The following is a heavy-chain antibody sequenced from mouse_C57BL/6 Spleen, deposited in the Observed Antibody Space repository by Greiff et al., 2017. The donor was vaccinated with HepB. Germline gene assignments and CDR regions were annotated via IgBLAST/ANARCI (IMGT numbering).Heavy chain of an antibody. CDR1: GFTFSDYY. D-gene: IGHD2-1*01. J-gene: IGHJ4*01. CDR2: INYDGSST. Sequence: EVKVVESEGGLVQPGSSMKLSCTASGFTFSDYYMAWVRQVPEKGLEWVANINYDGSSTYYLDSLKSRFIISRDNAKNILYLQMSSLKSEDPATYYCARGVNYEEGAMDYWGQGTSVTVSS. CDR3: ARGVNYEEGAMDY. V-gene: IGHV5-16*01.